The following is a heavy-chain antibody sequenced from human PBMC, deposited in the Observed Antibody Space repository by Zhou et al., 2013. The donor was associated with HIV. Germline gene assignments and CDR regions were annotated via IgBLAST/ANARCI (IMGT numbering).Heavy chain of an antibody. CDR3: ATEKLVGLVDAFDI. CDR1: GYIFTTYN. Sequence: QVQLVQSGAEVKMPGASVKVSCKTSGYIFTTYNINWVRQAPGQGLEWMGWISAYNGDTNYAQKFQGRVTMTTDTSTNTVYMGLRSLRSDDTAVYYCATEKLVGLVDAFDIWGQGTMVIVSS. D-gene: IGHD6-13*01. V-gene: IGHV1-18*01. CDR2: ISAYNGDT. J-gene: IGHJ3*02.